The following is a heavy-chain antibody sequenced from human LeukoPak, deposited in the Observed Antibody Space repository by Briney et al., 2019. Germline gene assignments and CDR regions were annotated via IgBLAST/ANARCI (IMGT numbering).Heavy chain of an antibody. Sequence: PSGTLSLTCAVSGGSISSSNWWSWVRQPPGKGLEWIGEIYHSGSTNYNPSLKSRVTMSVDTSKNQFSLKLSSVTAADTAVYYCASSPSVGATSRDAFDIWGQGTIVTVSS. CDR1: GGSISSSNW. V-gene: IGHV4-4*02. CDR3: ASSPSVGATSRDAFDI. CDR2: IYHSGST. J-gene: IGHJ3*02. D-gene: IGHD1-26*01.